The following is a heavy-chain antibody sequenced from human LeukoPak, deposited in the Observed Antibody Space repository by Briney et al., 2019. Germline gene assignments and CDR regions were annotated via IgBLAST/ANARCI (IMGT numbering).Heavy chain of an antibody. J-gene: IGHJ4*02. CDR3: AKRGVVIRVILVGFHKEAYYFDS. CDR2: ISDTGGRT. Sequence: GGSLRLSCAVSGITLSNYGMTWARQAPGKALEWVAGISDTGGRTNYADSVKGRFTISRDNPKNTLYLQMNSLRAEDTAVYFCAKRGVVIRVILVGFHKEAYYFDSWGQGALVAVSS. D-gene: IGHD3-22*01. V-gene: IGHV3-23*01. CDR1: GITLSNYG.